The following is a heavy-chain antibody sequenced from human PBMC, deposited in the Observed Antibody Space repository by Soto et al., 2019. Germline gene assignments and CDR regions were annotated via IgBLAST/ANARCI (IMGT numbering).Heavy chain of an antibody. CDR3: ARDANYDILTGYSYGRAFDY. J-gene: IGHJ4*02. V-gene: IGHV3-23*01. D-gene: IGHD3-9*01. CDR1: GFTFSSYA. Sequence: GGSLRLSCAAAGFTFSSYAMSWVRHAPGKGLEWVSAISGSGDRTYYADYVRGRFTISRDSSKNSLYLQMNNLRAEDTAVYYCARDANYDILTGYSYGRAFDYWGQGTQVTVSS. CDR2: ISGSGDRT.